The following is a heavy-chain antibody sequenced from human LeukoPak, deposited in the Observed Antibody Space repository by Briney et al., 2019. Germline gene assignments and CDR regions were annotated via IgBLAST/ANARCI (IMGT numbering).Heavy chain of an antibody. CDR3: ARGEGGIFGVVIISNHFDY. D-gene: IGHD3-3*01. CDR2: ISSSSSYI. CDR1: GFTFSSYS. J-gene: IGHJ4*02. V-gene: IGHV3-21*01. Sequence: PGGSLRLSCAASGFTFSSYSMNWVRQAPGKGLEWVSSISSSSSYIYYADSVKGRFTISRDNAKNSLYLQMNSLRAEDTAVYYCARGEGGIFGVVIISNHFDYWGQGTLVTVSS.